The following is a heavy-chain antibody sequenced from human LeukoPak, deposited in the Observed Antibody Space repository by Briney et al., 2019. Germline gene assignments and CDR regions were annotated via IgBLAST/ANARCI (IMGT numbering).Heavy chain of an antibody. J-gene: IGHJ4*02. V-gene: IGHV3-48*03. D-gene: IGHD3-10*01. CDR1: GFTFSSCE. CDR2: SSTNGCTI. Sequence: GGSLTLSCAASGFTFSSCEMKCVRQAPGLGMQGVSYSSTNGCTIYYEDSVRGRFTISRDNAKNSLFLQLDRLTAEDTAVYYCARAIVRGVTDYWGQGTLVTVSS. CDR3: ARAIVRGVTDY.